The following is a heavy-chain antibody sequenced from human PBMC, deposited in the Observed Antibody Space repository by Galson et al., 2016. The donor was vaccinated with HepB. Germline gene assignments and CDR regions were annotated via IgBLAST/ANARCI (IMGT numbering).Heavy chain of an antibody. CDR1: GFTFSKYW. CDR2: ISGSGGNI. CDR3: ARATSIVVVTPPC. V-gene: IGHV3-23*01. D-gene: IGHD2-21*02. Sequence: SLRLSCAASGFTFSKYWMSWVRQAPGKGLEWVSAISGSGGNIYYADSVKGRFTISRDNSKNMLHLQMNSLGAEDTAVYYCARATSIVVVTPPCWGQGTLVTVSS. J-gene: IGHJ4*02.